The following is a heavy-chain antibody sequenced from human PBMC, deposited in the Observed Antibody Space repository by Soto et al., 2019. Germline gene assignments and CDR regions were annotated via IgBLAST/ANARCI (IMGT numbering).Heavy chain of an antibody. V-gene: IGHV3-23*01. J-gene: IGHJ4*02. CDR1: GFTFSSYA. CDR3: AKGYRGYGQYSVDY. CDR2: ISGSGGST. D-gene: IGHD5-12*01. Sequence: GGSLRLSCAASGFTFSSYAMSWVRQAPGKGLEWVSAISGSGGSTYYADSVKGRFTISRDNSKNTLYLQMNSLRAEDTAVYYCAKGYRGYGQYSVDYWGQGTLVTVSS.